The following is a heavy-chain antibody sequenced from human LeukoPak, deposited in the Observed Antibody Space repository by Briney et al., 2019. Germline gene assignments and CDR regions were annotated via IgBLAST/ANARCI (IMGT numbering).Heavy chain of an antibody. CDR2: IWYDGSNK. Sequence: TGRSLRLSCAASGFTFSSYGMHWVRQAPGKGLEWVAVIWYDGSNKYYADSVKGRFTISRDNSKNTLYLQMNSLRAEDTAVYYCAKGLFMHDYWGQGTLVTVSS. CDR3: AKGLFMHDY. J-gene: IGHJ4*02. CDR1: GFTFSSYG. V-gene: IGHV3-33*06. D-gene: IGHD3-16*01.